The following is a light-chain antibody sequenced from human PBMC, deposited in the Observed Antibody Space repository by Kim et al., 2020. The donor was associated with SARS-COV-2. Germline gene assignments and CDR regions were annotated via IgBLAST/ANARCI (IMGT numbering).Light chain of an antibody. Sequence: QPVLTHSSSASASLGSSVKLTCTLSSGHSSYIIAWHQQQPGKAPRYLMKLEGSGSYNKGSGVPDRFSGSSSGADRYLTISNLQSEDEADYYCETWDSNTRVFGGGTQLTVL. J-gene: IGLJ3*02. CDR3: ETWDSNTRV. V-gene: IGLV4-60*03. CDR1: SGHSSYI. CDR2: LEGSGSY.